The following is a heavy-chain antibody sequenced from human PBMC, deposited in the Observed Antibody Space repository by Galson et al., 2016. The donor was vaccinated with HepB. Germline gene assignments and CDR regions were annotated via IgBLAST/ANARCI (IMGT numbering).Heavy chain of an antibody. J-gene: IGHJ4*02. V-gene: IGHV3-23*01. CDR1: GFTFSSYA. D-gene: IGHD3-3*02. CDR2: ITGSGGGT. CDR3: ASPFVTRLDY. Sequence: SLRLSCAVSGFTFSSYALSWVRQAPGKGLEWVSAITGSGGGTYYADSVKGRFTVSRDNSKNTLFLQMNSLRAEDTAVYYCASPFVTRLDYWGQGILVTVSS.